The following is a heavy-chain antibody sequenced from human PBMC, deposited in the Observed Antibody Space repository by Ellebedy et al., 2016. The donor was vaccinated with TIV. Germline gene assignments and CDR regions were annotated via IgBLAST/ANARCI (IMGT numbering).Heavy chain of an antibody. CDR2: ISGSGVST. CDR1: GFTFSSCA. D-gene: IGHD6-19*01. J-gene: IGHJ4*02. V-gene: IGHV3-23*01. CDR3: AKLEVAVAATQFYFDY. Sequence: GGSLRLSXAASGFTFSSCAMSWVRQAPGKGLEWVSVISGSGVSTYYADSVKGPFTISRDNSKNTLYLQMNSLRAEDTAVYYCAKLEVAVAATQFYFDYWGQGTLVTVSS.